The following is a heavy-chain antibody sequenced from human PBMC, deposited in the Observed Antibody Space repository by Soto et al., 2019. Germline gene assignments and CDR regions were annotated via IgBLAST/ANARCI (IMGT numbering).Heavy chain of an antibody. CDR2: VNTDGSST. Sequence: GGSLRLSCEASGFTFGGYWMHWVRQAPGKGPVWVSRVNTDGSSTTYADSVKGRFTISRDNAKNTLYLQMSSLRAEDTAVYYCARSGDFLTSVRHPRDYYYYGMDVWGQGTAVTVSS. J-gene: IGHJ6*02. CDR1: GFTFGGYW. D-gene: IGHD3-10*01. V-gene: IGHV3-74*01. CDR3: ARSGDFLTSVRHPRDYYYYGMDV.